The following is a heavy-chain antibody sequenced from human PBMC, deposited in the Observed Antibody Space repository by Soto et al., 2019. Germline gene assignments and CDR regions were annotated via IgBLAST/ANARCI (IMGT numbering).Heavy chain of an antibody. Sequence: GASVKVSCKASGYTFTGYYMHWVRQAPGQGLEWMGWINPNSGGTNYAQKFQGWVTMTRDTSISTAYMELSRLRSDDTAVYYCAREALVRGRGWYYGMDVWGQGTTVTVSS. CDR2: INPNSGGT. J-gene: IGHJ6*02. CDR3: AREALVRGRGWYYGMDV. CDR1: GYTFTGYY. V-gene: IGHV1-2*04. D-gene: IGHD3-10*01.